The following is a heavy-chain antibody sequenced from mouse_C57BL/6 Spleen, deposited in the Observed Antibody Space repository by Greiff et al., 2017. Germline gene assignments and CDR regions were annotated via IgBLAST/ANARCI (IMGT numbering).Heavy chain of an antibody. CDR2: LYPRSGNT. J-gene: IGHJ4*01. Sequence: QVQLQQSGAELARPGASVKLSCKASGYTFTSYGISWVKQRTGQGLEWIGELYPRSGNTYYNEKFKGKATLTADKSSSTAYMELRSLTSEDSAVYFCANYYGSSYEENYAMDFWGQGTSVTVFS. D-gene: IGHD1-1*01. CDR1: GYTFTSYG. V-gene: IGHV1-81*01. CDR3: ANYYGSSYEENYAMDF.